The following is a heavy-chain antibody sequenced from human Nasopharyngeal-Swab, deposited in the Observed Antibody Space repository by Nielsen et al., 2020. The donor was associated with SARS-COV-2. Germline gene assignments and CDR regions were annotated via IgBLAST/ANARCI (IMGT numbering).Heavy chain of an antibody. D-gene: IGHD5-24*01. CDR2: IIPILGIP. J-gene: IGHJ5*02. V-gene: IGHV1-69*02. CDR3: ASPVEMSTT. Sequence: WVRQAPGQGLEWMGRIIPILGIPNYAQKFQGRLTITADTSTTTAYMELSSLRSEDTAVYYCASPVEMSTTWGQGTLVTVYS.